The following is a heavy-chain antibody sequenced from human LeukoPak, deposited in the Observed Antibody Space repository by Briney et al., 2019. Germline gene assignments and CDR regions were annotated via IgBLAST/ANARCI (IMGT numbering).Heavy chain of an antibody. Sequence: GGSLRLSCAASGFTFDDYAMHWVRQAPGKGLVWVSHINSDGSWTSYADSVKGRFTISKDNAKNTVYLQMNSLRAEDTAVYYCVSFYETYWGRGTLVTVSS. CDR1: GFTFDDYA. J-gene: IGHJ4*02. V-gene: IGHV3-74*01. CDR2: INSDGSWT. CDR3: VSFYETY. D-gene: IGHD2/OR15-2a*01.